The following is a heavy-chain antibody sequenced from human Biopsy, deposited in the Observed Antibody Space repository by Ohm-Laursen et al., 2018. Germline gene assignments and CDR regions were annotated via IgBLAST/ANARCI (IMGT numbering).Heavy chain of an antibody. CDR3: ERGSNDFGGLYFPR. CDR2: ISYTGYT. Sequence: TLSLTSTVSGGSFTGHYWSWIRQRPGKGLDWLGHISYTGYTSYNASLKSRVTTSVDTSRNHFSRRSSSLTAADSAVYYGERGSNDFGGLYFPRWGQGTLLTVSS. J-gene: IGHJ4*02. D-gene: IGHD4-23*01. CDR1: GGSFTGHY. V-gene: IGHV4-59*11.